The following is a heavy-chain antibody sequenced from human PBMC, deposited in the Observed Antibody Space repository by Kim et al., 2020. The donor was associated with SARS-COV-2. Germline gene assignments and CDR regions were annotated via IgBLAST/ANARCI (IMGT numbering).Heavy chain of an antibody. CDR3: ARDQPEEIAALFRDYHFDY. D-gene: IGHD6-6*01. CDR1: GYTFTGYY. CDR2: INPNSGGT. V-gene: IGHV1-2*06. J-gene: IGHJ4*02. Sequence: ASVKVSCKASGYTFTGYYMHWVRQAPGQGLEWMGRINPNSGGTNYAQKFQGRVTMTRDTSISTAYMELSRLRSDDTAVYYCARDQPEEIAALFRDYHFDYWGQGTLVTVSS.